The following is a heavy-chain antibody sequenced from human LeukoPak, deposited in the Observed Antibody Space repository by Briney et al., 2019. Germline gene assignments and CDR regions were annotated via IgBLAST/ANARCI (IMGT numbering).Heavy chain of an antibody. D-gene: IGHD4-23*01. Sequence: GGSLRLSCAASGFSFSSYWMHWVRQAPGKGLVWVSSINSDGSKTTYADSVKGRFTISRDNAKNTLSLQMDSLRAEDTAVYYCAGELVTGSWGQGTLVTVSS. J-gene: IGHJ5*02. CDR2: INSDGSKT. CDR1: GFSFSSYW. V-gene: IGHV3-74*01. CDR3: AGELVTGS.